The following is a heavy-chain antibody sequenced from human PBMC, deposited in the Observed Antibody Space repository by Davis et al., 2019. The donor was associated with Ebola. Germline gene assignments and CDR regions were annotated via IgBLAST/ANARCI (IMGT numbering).Heavy chain of an antibody. CDR2: ISAYNGNT. Sequence: ASVKVSCKASGYTFTGYYMHWVRQAPGQGLEWMGWISAYNGNTNYAQKLQGRVTMTTDTSTSTAYMELRSLRSDDTAVYYCARNIVVVPAAPYYYYYYMDVWGKGTTVTVSS. CDR3: ARNIVVVPAAPYYYYYYMDV. J-gene: IGHJ6*03. D-gene: IGHD2-2*01. CDR1: GYTFTGYY. V-gene: IGHV1-18*04.